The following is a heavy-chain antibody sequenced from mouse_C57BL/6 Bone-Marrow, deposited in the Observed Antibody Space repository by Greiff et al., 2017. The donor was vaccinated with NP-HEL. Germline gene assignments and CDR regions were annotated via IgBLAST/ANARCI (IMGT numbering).Heavy chain of an antibody. CDR2: IRNKANGYTT. D-gene: IGHD1-1*01. CDR3: ARYVYYGSSYFDY. J-gene: IGHJ2*01. CDR1: GFTFTEYY. Sequence: EVKLVESGGGLVQPGGSLSLSCAASGFTFTEYYMSWVRQPPGKALEWLGFIRNKANGYTTEYSAPVKGRFTIYRANTQSILYLQMNALRAEDSATYYCARYVYYGSSYFDYWGQGTTLTVSS. V-gene: IGHV7-3*01.